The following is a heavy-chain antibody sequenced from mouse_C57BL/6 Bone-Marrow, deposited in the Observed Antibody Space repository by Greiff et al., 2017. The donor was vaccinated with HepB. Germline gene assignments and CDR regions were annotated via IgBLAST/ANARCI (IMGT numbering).Heavy chain of an antibody. CDR1: GYTFTDYY. J-gene: IGHJ2*01. CDR2: IYPGSGNT. CDR3: ARGWLLGYFDY. V-gene: IGHV1-84*01. D-gene: IGHD2-3*01. Sequence: VQGVESGPELVKPGASVKISCKASGYTFTDYYINWVKQRPGQGLEWIGWIYPGSGNTKYNEKFKGKATLTVDTSSSTAYMQLSSLTSEDSAVYFCARGWLLGYFDYWGQGTTLTVSS.